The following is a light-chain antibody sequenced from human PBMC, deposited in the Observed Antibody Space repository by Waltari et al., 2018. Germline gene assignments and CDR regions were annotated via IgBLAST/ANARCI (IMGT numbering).Light chain of an antibody. Sequence: EVVMTQSPATLSVSPGERATLSCRASQSVSSFVAWYQQKPGQAPRLLIYGASTRATGIPARFSGSGSGTEFTLTISSLQSEDFAVYYCQKYNDWPPLTFGGGTKVEIK. CDR2: GAS. CDR3: QKYNDWPPLT. J-gene: IGKJ4*01. CDR1: QSVSSF. V-gene: IGKV3-15*01.